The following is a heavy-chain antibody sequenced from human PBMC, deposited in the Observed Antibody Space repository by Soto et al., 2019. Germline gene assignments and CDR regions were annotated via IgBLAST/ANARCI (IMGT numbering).Heavy chain of an antibody. CDR3: ARLMEQRLGVGYYYYMDV. J-gene: IGHJ6*03. V-gene: IGHV4-39*01. Sequence: QLQLQESGPGLVKPSETLSLTCTVSGGSISSSSYYWGWIRQPPGKGLEWIGSIYYSGSTYYNPSLKSRVTISVDTSKNQFSLKLSSVTAADTAVYYCARLMEQRLGVGYYYYMDVWGKGTTVTVSS. D-gene: IGHD1-1*01. CDR1: GGSISSSSYY. CDR2: IYYSGST.